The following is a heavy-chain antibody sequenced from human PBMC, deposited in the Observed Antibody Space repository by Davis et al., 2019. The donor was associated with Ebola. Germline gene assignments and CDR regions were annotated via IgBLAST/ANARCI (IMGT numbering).Heavy chain of an antibody. Sequence: GGSLRLSCTSSGINFGDHAMTWVRQAPGKGLEWVGLIRSKAYGGTTENAASVKGRFTISRDDSRGIAYLQMNSLKTEDTAVYYCTRSFYNNGFDIWGQGTLVTVSS. V-gene: IGHV3-49*04. D-gene: IGHD2/OR15-2a*01. CDR3: TRSFYNNGFDI. CDR1: GINFGDHA. CDR2: IRSKAYGGTT. J-gene: IGHJ4*02.